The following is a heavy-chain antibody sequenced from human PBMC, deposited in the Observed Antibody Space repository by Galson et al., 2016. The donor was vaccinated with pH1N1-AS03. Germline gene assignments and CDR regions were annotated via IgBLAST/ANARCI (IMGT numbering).Heavy chain of an antibody. Sequence: SVKVSCKASGYTFTGFSINWVRQAPGQGLELMGWINPKSGVTNYAQKFQAWVTMTRDTSSSTAYMELRGLKSDDTAVYYCARDPRGPCTSSTCPTAYYFGMDVWGQGTTVIVSS. V-gene: IGHV1-2*04. D-gene: IGHD2-2*01. CDR1: GYTFTGFS. J-gene: IGHJ6*02. CDR2: INPKSGVT. CDR3: ARDPRGPCTSSTCPTAYYFGMDV.